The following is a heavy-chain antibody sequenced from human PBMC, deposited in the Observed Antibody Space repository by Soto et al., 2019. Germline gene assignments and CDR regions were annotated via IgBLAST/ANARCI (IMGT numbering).Heavy chain of an antibody. D-gene: IGHD5-12*01. V-gene: IGHV4-30-2*01. CDR3: AAGGGLPRYY. CDR1: GGSISSGGYS. Sequence: QLQLQESGSGLVKPSQTLSLTCAVSGGSISSGGYSWSWIRQPPGKGLEWIGYIYHGGSTYYNPPLKRRVTISVDRSRNQFSLKLSSVTAADTAVYYCAAGGGLPRYYWGQGTLVTVSS. J-gene: IGHJ4*02. CDR2: IYHGGST.